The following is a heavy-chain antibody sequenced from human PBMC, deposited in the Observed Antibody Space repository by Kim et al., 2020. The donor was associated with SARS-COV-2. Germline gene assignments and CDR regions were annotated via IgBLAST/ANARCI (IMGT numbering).Heavy chain of an antibody. CDR2: YI. D-gene: IGHD3-10*01. J-gene: IGHJ4*02. CDR3: ARLRSGAFDY. V-gene: IGHV3-21*01. Sequence: YIYYADSVKGRFTISRDNAKNSLYLQMNSLRAEDTAVYYCARLRSGAFDYWGQGTLVTVSS.